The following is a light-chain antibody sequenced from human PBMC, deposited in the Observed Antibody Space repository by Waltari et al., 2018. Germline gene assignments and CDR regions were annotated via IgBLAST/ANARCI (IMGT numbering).Light chain of an antibody. CDR1: SSDVGTNKY. CDR3: CSYTVSNTLL. CDR2: DVS. J-gene: IGLJ3*02. Sequence: QSALTQPRAVSGSPGQSVTISCPGTSSDVGTNKYVSWHQQHPGQAPKLIIFDVSKRPSGVPDRFSGSKSGDTASLTISGLQAEDEADYYCCSYTVSNTLLFGGGTKLTVL. V-gene: IGLV2-11*01.